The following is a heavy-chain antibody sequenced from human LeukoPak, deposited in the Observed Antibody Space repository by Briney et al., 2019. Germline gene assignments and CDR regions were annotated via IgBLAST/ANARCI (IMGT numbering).Heavy chain of an antibody. D-gene: IGHD2-15*01. V-gene: IGHV3-23*01. CDR3: AKGSSGSCYWTSDY. CDR1: GFSFSNYA. CDR2: ICGGGGT. J-gene: IGHJ4*02. Sequence: QAGGSLRLSCAASGFSFSNYAMTWVRQAPGKGLEWVSSICGGGGTYYADSVKGRFTISRDNSKNTLYLQMNSLRAEDTALYYCAKGSSGSCYWTSDYWGQGTLVTVSP.